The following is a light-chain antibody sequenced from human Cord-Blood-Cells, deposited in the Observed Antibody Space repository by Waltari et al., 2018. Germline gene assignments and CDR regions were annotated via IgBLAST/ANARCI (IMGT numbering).Light chain of an antibody. CDR1: XXXXXXXXX. V-gene: IGLV2-23*02. CDR3: CSYAGSSTLV. J-gene: IGLJ3*02. CDR2: EVS. Sequence: QSALTQPASVSGSPGQSIXXXXXXXXXXXXXXXXXXVYQQHTGKAPKPLIYEVSKRPSGVSNRFSGSKSGNTSSLTISGLQAEVEADYYCCSYAGSSTLVFGGGTKLTVL.